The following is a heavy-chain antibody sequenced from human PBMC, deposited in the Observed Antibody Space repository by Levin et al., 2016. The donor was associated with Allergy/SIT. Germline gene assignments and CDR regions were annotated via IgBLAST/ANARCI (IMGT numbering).Heavy chain of an antibody. J-gene: IGHJ3*02. V-gene: IGHV3-30*11. CDR2: ISADGSTK. D-gene: IGHD3-22*01. CDR1: GFSFSKYA. Sequence: GESLKISCAASGFSFSKYALHWVRQAPGKGLEWLAVISADGSTKFYADSLEGRFTISRDNSINTVYLQMSGLRPEDSAVYYCSYDSRRSAAFDMWGQGTLVTVSS. CDR3: SYDSRRSAAFDM.